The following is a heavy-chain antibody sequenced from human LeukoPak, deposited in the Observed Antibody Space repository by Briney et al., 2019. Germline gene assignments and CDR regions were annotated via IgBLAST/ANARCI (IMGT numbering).Heavy chain of an antibody. CDR1: GYSFTSYW. Sequence: EESLKISCKGSGYSFTSYWIGWVRPMPGKGLEWMGIIYPGDSDTRYSPSFQGQVTISADKSISTAYLQWSSLKASDTAMYYCARPHVDYYDSSGPLDAFDIWGQGTMVTVSS. V-gene: IGHV5-51*01. D-gene: IGHD3-22*01. CDR3: ARPHVDYYDSSGPLDAFDI. J-gene: IGHJ3*02. CDR2: IYPGDSDT.